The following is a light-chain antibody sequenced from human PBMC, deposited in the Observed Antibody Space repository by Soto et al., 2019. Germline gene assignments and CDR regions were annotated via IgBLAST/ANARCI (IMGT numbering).Light chain of an antibody. CDR1: QTISTY. J-gene: IGKJ2*01. CDR2: GAS. Sequence: DIQMTQSPSSLSASVGDRVTITCRASQTISTYLNWYQQIPGKAPKLLIYGASNLQNGVSSRFSVSGSGTKFTITISSLVPEEFATYCWRKSSSIPFTFGQGTNLEIK. V-gene: IGKV1-39*01. CDR3: RKSSSIPFT.